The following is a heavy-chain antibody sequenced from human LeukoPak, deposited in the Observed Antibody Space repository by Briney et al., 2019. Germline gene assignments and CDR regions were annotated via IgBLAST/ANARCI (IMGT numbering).Heavy chain of an antibody. V-gene: IGHV3-30*02. J-gene: IGHJ4*02. Sequence: GGSLRLSCAPSGFTFSHYGMHWVRQAPGRGLDWVAHIRYDESDKYYADSVKGRFTISRDISKNTVYLQMNSLRVEDTAVYYCAKDFYWAFDYWGQGTLVTVSS. CDR1: GFTFSHYG. CDR3: AKDFYWAFDY. CDR2: IRYDESDK. D-gene: IGHD2-8*02.